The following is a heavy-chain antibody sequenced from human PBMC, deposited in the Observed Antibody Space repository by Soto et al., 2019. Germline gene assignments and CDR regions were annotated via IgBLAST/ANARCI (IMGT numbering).Heavy chain of an antibody. D-gene: IGHD3-3*01. Sequence: SVKVSCKTSGFMFTSSAVQWVRQALGERLEWMGWLVVGSGNTHYAQHFQERVTLTRDMSTGTAYMELSSLRSEDTAVYYCAAVPVLRFLKWLPAYFDYWGQGTLVTVS. CDR2: LVVGSGNT. CDR3: AAVPVLRFLKWLPAYFDY. CDR1: GFMFTSSA. J-gene: IGHJ4*02. V-gene: IGHV1-58*01.